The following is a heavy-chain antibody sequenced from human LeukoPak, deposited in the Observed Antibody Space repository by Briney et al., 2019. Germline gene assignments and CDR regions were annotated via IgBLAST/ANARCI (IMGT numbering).Heavy chain of an antibody. Sequence: PGRSLRLSCAASGSTFGSYGMHWVRQAPGKGLEWVAVIWYDGSNKYYADSVKGRFTISRDNSKNTLYLQMNSLRAEDTSVYYCAREYSGGHRKGYFDYWGQGTLVTVSS. CDR1: GSTFGSYG. CDR2: IWYDGSNK. J-gene: IGHJ4*02. D-gene: IGHD1-26*01. V-gene: IGHV3-33*01. CDR3: AREYSGGHRKGYFDY.